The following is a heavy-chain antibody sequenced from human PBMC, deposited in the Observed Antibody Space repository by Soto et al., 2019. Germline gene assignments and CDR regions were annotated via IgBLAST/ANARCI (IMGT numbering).Heavy chain of an antibody. D-gene: IGHD6-13*01. V-gene: IGHV4-59*01. CDR2: IYYSGST. CDR3: ARLSSSWYYFDY. J-gene: IGHJ4*02. CDR1: GGSISSYY. Sequence: PSETLSLTCTVSGGSISSYYWSWILQPPGKGLEWIGYIYYSGSTNYNPSLKSRVTISVDTSKNQFSLKLSSVTAADTAVYYCARLSSSWYYFDYWGQGTLVTSPQ.